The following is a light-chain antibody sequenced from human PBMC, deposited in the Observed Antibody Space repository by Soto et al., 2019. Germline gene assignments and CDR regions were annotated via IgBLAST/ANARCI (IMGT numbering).Light chain of an antibody. CDR1: SSDVGGYNY. CDR3: SSYAGSNNLV. CDR2: EVS. V-gene: IGLV2-8*01. Sequence: QSALTQPPSASGSPGQSVTISCTGTSSDVGGYNYVSWYQQHPGKAPKLMIYEVSKRPSGVPDRFSGSKSGNTASLTVSGLQAEDDADYYCSSYAGSNNLVFGGGTKLTGL. J-gene: IGLJ2*01.